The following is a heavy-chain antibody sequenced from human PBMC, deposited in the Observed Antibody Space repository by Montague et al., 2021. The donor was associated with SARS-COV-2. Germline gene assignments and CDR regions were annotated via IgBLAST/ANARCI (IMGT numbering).Heavy chain of an antibody. D-gene: IGHD2-21*02. CDR1: GRSISYGSYF. Sequence: TLSLTCTVSGRSISYGSYFWTWIRQPAGKGLEWIGRIHTSGSTNYNPSLKSRVAISIDTSKDQFSLELSSVTAADTAVYYCASSHCGCDCYSGQGTLVTVSS. CDR3: ASSHCGCDCY. V-gene: IGHV4-61*02. CDR2: IHTSGST. J-gene: IGHJ4*02.